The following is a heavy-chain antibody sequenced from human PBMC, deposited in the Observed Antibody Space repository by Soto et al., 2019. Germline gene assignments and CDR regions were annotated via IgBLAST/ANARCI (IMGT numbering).Heavy chain of an antibody. D-gene: IGHD4-17*01. CDR1: GGSISSSSYY. CDR3: ARTLYGDHPRGYMDV. Sequence: SETLSLTCTVSGGSISSSSYYWGWIRQPPGKGLEWIGSIYYSGSTYYNPSLKSRVTISVDTSKNQFSLKLSSVTAADTAVYYCARTLYGDHPRGYMDVWGKGTTVTVSS. CDR2: IYYSGST. J-gene: IGHJ6*03. V-gene: IGHV4-39*01.